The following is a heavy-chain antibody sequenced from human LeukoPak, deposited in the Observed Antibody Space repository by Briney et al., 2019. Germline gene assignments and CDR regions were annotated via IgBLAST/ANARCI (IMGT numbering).Heavy chain of an antibody. V-gene: IGHV3-74*03. J-gene: IGHJ5*02. CDR3: VRSDCFDN. Sequence: GGSLTLSCAASGFFFSNYGMHWVRQAPGKGLVWVSRVNSDGRFTKYADSVKGRFTISRDNAKNTLYLQMNNLRAEDTAMYYCVRSDCFDNWGQGTLVTVSS. CDR2: VNSDGRFT. CDR1: GFFFSNYG.